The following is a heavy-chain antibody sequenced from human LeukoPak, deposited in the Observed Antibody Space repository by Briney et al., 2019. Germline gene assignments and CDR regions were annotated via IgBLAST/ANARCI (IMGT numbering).Heavy chain of an antibody. D-gene: IGHD6-19*01. Sequence: ASVKVPCKASGYTFTSYGISWVRQAPGQGLEWMGWISAYNGNTNYAQKLQGRVTMTTDTSTSTAYMGLRSLRSDDTAVYYCAREGGIAVAEGPDYWGQGTLVTVSS. V-gene: IGHV1-18*01. J-gene: IGHJ4*02. CDR2: ISAYNGNT. CDR1: GYTFTSYG. CDR3: AREGGIAVAEGPDY.